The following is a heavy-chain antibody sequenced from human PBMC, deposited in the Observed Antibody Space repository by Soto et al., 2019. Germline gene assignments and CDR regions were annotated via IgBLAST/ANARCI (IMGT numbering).Heavy chain of an antibody. D-gene: IGHD4-17*01. J-gene: IGHJ2*01. CDR2: IITIFGTA. CDR1: GGTFSSYA. V-gene: IGHV1-69*12. Sequence: QVQLVQSWAEVKKPGSSVKVSCKASGGTFSSYAISWVRQAPGQGLAWMGGIITIFGTANYAQKFQGRVTITAAESTRTAYIETSSLRAEDTAVYYCARDGNDYGDYEGGYFDLWVRGTMVTVSS. CDR3: ARDGNDYGDYEGGYFDL.